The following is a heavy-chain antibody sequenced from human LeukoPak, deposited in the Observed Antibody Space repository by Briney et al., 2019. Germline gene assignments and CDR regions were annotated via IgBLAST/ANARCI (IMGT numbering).Heavy chain of an antibody. D-gene: IGHD3-22*01. Sequence: SETLSLTCTVSGGSISSYYWSWIRQPPGKGREWIGYIYYSGSTNYNPSLKSRVTISVDTSKNQFSLKLSSVTAADTAVYYCARVLRTYYYDSSGLSDNWFDPWGQGTLVTVSS. CDR1: GGSISSYY. V-gene: IGHV4-59*01. CDR2: IYYSGST. CDR3: ARVLRTYYYDSSGLSDNWFDP. J-gene: IGHJ5*02.